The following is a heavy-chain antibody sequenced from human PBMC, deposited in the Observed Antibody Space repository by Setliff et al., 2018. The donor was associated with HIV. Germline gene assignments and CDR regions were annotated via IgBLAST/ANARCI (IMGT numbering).Heavy chain of an antibody. D-gene: IGHD3-22*01. V-gene: IGHV4-30-4*08. CDR3: ARDPYDTSGYSNHYFDL. Sequence: SETLSLTCTVSGASIRSGDYYWTWIRQPPGKGLEWIGYICYSGSTYYNPSLKSRVTITVDTSKNQFSLKLNSVTAADTAVYYCARDPYDTSGYSNHYFDLWGRGTLVTVSS. J-gene: IGHJ2*01. CDR1: GASIRSGDYY. CDR2: ICYSGST.